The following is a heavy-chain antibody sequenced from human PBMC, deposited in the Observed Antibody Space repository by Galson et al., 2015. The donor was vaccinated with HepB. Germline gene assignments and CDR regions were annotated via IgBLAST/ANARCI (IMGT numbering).Heavy chain of an antibody. D-gene: IGHD1-26*01. J-gene: IGHJ4*02. CDR2: IIPILGIA. CDR1: GGTFSSYA. Sequence: SVKVSCKASGGTFSSYAISWVRQAPGQGLEWMGRIIPILGIANYAQKFQGRVTITADKSTSTAYMELSSLRSEDTAVYYCARGPDSGSYYGAHPPTGYFDYWGQGTLVTVSS. CDR3: ARGPDSGSYYGAHPPTGYFDY. V-gene: IGHV1-69*04.